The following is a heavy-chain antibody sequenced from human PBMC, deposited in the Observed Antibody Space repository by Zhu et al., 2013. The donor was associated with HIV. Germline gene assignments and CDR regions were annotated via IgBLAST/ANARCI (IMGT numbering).Heavy chain of an antibody. V-gene: IGHV4-30-4*08. CDR2: ISYSGNT. CDR3: ARGWIGQGGWFDP. J-gene: IGHJ5*02. CDR1: GGSVSSVNYY. Sequence: QVQLQESGPGLVKPSQTLSLTCTVSGGSVSSVNYYWSWIRQHPGKGLEWIGYISYSGNTNYSPSLKSRVVISADASKHEFSLNLTSVTAADTAIYFCARGWIGQGGWFDPWGQGTLVTVSS. D-gene: IGHD2-2*03.